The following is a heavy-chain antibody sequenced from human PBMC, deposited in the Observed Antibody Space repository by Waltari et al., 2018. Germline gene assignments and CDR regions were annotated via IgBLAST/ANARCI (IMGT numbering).Heavy chain of an antibody. V-gene: IGHV3-23*01. CDR3: AKDVAVAGGTWEYDY. D-gene: IGHD6-19*01. CDR2: LSGGGSNT. Sequence: EVQLLESGGGLVQPGGSLRLSCASSGFTFSNYAMSWVRQAPGKGLEWVSALSGGGSNTHYADYVKGRFTISRDNSKNTLYLQMNTLRADDTAVYYCAKDVAVAGGTWEYDYWGQGTLVIVS. J-gene: IGHJ4*02. CDR1: GFTFSNYA.